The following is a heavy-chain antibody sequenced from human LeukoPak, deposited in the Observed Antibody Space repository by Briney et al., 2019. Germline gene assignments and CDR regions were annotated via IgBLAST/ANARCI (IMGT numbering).Heavy chain of an antibody. Sequence: GGSLGLSCAASGFTFSSYAMHWVRQAPGKGLEWVAVISYDGSNKYYADSVKGRFTISRDNSKNTLYLQMNSLRAEDTAVYYCARDASITIFGVVTHYGMDVWGQGTTVTVSS. D-gene: IGHD3-3*01. CDR1: GFTFSSYA. J-gene: IGHJ6*02. V-gene: IGHV3-30-3*01. CDR3: ARDASITIFGVVTHYGMDV. CDR2: ISYDGSNK.